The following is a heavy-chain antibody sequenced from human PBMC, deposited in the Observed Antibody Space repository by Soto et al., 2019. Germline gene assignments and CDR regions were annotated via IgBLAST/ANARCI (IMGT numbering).Heavy chain of an antibody. D-gene: IGHD3-3*01. J-gene: IGHJ6*02. CDR3: ARQPGGGYDFWSGIPPYYYGMDV. CDR2: IDPSDSYT. CDR1: GYSFTSYW. Sequence: GESLKISCKGSGYSFTSYWISWVRQMPGKGLEWMGRIDPSDSYTNYSPSFQGHVTISADKSISTAYLQWSSLKASDTAMYYCARQPGGGYDFWSGIPPYYYGMDVWGQGTTVTVSS. V-gene: IGHV5-10-1*01.